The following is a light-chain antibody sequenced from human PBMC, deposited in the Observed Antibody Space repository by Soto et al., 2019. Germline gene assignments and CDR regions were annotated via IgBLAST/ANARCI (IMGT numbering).Light chain of an antibody. CDR2: NTN. Sequence: QAVLTQAPSLTVSPGGTVTLTCASGTGAVTSGSYPNCFQQKPGQAPRALIYNTNKSHSLTPARFSCSLIGDKAALTLSGVQHADEAEYYCLLYYGGALPTGLFGGGTKLTVL. CDR1: TGAVTSGSY. CDR3: LLYYGGALPTGL. J-gene: IGLJ2*01. V-gene: IGLV7-43*01.